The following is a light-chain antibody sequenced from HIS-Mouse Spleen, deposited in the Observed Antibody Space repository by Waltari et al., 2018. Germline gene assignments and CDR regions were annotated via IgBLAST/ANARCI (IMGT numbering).Light chain of an antibody. CDR1: QSVSSSY. J-gene: IGKJ3*01. Sequence: EIVLTQSPGTLPLSPGERATLSCRASQSVSSSYLAWYQQKPGQATRPLIYGASSTATGIPDRFSGSGSGTDFTLTISRLEPEDFAVYYCQQYGSSPFTFGPGTKVDIK. CDR3: QQYGSSPFT. CDR2: GAS. V-gene: IGKV3-20*01.